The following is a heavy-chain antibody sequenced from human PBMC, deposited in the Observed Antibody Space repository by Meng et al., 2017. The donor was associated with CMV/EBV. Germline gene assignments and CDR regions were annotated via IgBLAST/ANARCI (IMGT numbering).Heavy chain of an antibody. CDR1: GFTVSSNY. Sequence: ETLSLTCAASGFTVSSNYMSWVRQAPGKGLEWVSVIYSGGSTYYADSVKGRFTISRDNSKNTLYLQMNSLRAEDTAVYYCAKDLLRYCSSTSCPFGMDVWGQGTTVTVSS. D-gene: IGHD2-2*01. CDR3: AKDLLRYCSSTSCPFGMDV. CDR2: IYSGGST. V-gene: IGHV3-66*02. J-gene: IGHJ6*02.